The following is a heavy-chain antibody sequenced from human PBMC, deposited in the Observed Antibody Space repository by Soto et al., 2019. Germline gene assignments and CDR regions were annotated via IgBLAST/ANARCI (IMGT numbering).Heavy chain of an antibody. CDR1: GASISRYY. V-gene: IGHV4-59*01. Sequence: SETLSLTCTVSGASISRYYWSWIRQPPGKGLEWIGYIYYSGSTNYNPSLKSRATISVDTSKNQFSLNLSSVTAADTAVYYCARDRRYCSGGSCSADDAFDIWGQGTMVT. CDR3: ARDRRYCSGGSCSADDAFDI. CDR2: IYYSGST. D-gene: IGHD2-15*01. J-gene: IGHJ3*02.